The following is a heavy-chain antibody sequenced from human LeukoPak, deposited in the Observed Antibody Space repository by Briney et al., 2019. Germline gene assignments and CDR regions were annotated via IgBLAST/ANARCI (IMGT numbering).Heavy chain of an antibody. D-gene: IGHD5-12*01. J-gene: IGHJ4*02. CDR1: GFTFSSYA. V-gene: IGHV3-30*04. CDR3: ARERYSGYDYYADY. Sequence: PGASLRLSCAASGFTFSSYAMHWVRQAPGKRLEWVAVISYDGSNKYYADSVKGRFTISRDNSKNTLYLQMNSLRAEDTAVYYCARERYSGYDYYADYWGQGTLVTVSS. CDR2: ISYDGSNK.